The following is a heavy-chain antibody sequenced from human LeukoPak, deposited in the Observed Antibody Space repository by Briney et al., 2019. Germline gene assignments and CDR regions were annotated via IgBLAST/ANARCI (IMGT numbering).Heavy chain of an antibody. CDR1: GYTFTDSY. D-gene: IGHD2-8*01. CDR2: NNPNSGDS. J-gene: IGHJ6*03. V-gene: IGHV1-2*06. CDR3: ARSARHCNNGVCFTDYYIDL. Sequence: ASVKVSFKTSGYTFTDSYIHWVRQAPGQGLEWMGRNNPNSGDSNYSQKFQGRVTMTRDTSISTAYMEMSRLTFDDTAVYYCARSARHCNNGVCFTDYYIDLWGKGTTVIVSS.